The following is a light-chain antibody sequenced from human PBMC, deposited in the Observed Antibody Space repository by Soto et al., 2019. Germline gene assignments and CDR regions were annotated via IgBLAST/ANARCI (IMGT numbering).Light chain of an antibody. Sequence: QSVLTQPPSVSAAPGQKVTISCSGIDSNIGENFVSWYQQFPGTAPELIIYDNDKRPSGIPDRFSASKSGSSATLRITGLQTGDEADYYCQSYESSLSGWIFGGGTKLTVL. J-gene: IGLJ2*01. CDR3: QSYESSLSGWI. CDR1: DSNIGENF. V-gene: IGLV1-51*01. CDR2: DND.